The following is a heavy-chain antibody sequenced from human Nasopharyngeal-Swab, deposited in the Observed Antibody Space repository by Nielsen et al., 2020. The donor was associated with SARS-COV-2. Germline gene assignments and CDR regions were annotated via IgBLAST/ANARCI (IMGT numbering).Heavy chain of an antibody. CDR3: ARAALSSPASFDY. Sequence: GRSLRPSCAASGFTFSVYSMSWNRQVPGKGLEWVSYISSSSSYTNYADSVKGRFTISRDNAKNSLYLQMNSLRAEDTAVYYCARAALSSPASFDYWGQGTLVTVSS. D-gene: IGHD6-6*01. J-gene: IGHJ4*02. CDR1: GFTFSVYS. CDR2: ISSSSSYT. V-gene: IGHV3-11*06.